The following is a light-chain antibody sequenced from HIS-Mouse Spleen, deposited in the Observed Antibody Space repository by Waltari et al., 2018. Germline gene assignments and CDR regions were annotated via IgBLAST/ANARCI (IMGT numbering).Light chain of an antibody. CDR1: SRHVGGYNH. CDR2: DVI. CDR3: SSYTSSSTV. V-gene: IGLV2-14*03. J-gene: IGLJ2*01. Sequence: QSALTQPASVSGSPGQSITIPCTGTSRHVGGYNHVSWYQQHPGQAPKLMIYDVINRPSGVSNRFSGSKSGNTASLTISGLQAEDEADYYCSSYTSSSTVFGGGTKLTVL.